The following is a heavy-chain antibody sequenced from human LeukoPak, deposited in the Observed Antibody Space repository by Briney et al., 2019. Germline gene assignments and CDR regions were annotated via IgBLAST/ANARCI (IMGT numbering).Heavy chain of an antibody. CDR2: IRGSGDST. CDR3: ARVLVTAYGNWFDP. V-gene: IGHV3-23*01. D-gene: IGHD2-21*02. J-gene: IGHJ5*02. Sequence: GGSLGLSCVASGFTFNIYAMTWVRQAPGKGLEWVSAIRGSGDSTYYADSVKGRFTISRDNSKNTLYLQMNSLRAEDTAVYYCARVLVTAYGNWFDPWGQGTLVTVSS. CDR1: GFTFNIYA.